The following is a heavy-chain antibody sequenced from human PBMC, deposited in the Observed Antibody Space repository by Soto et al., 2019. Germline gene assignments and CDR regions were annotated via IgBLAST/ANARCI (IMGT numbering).Heavy chain of an antibody. CDR3: ARSGYSYGPNPLLY. J-gene: IGHJ4*02. D-gene: IGHD5-18*01. Sequence: QVQLQESGPGLVKPSQTLSLTCTVSGGSISSGGYYWSWIRQHPGKGLEWIGYIYYSGSTYYNPSLTIRVTISVDTSKNQFSLKLSSVTAADTAVYYCARSGYSYGPNPLLYWGQGTLVTVSS. V-gene: IGHV4-31*03. CDR1: GGSISSGGYY. CDR2: IYYSGST.